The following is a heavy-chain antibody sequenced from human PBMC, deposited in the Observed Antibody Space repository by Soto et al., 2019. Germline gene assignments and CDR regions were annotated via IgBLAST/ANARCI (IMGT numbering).Heavy chain of an antibody. CDR2: ISSSSSYI. Sequence: GGSLRLSCAASGFPFRSYSMNLVRPAPGKGLEWVSSISSSSSYIYYADSVKGRFTISRDNAKNSLYLQMNSLRAEDTAVYYCARGHSSSAPVDYWGQGTLVTVSS. V-gene: IGHV3-21*01. J-gene: IGHJ4*02. D-gene: IGHD6-6*01. CDR1: GFPFRSYS. CDR3: ARGHSSSAPVDY.